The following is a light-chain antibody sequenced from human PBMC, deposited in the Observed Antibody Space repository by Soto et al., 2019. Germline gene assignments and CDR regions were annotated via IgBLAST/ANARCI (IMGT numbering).Light chain of an antibody. CDR2: GAS. CDR1: QSVSSSY. CDR3: QQRMSWPLT. J-gene: IGKJ4*01. Sequence: EIVLTQSPGTLSLSPGERATLSSRASQSVSSSYLAWYQQKPGQAPSLLIYGASSRATGIPDRFSGSGSGTDFPLTISSLEPEDFAVYYCQQRMSWPLTFARGTKVDI. V-gene: IGKV3D-20*02.